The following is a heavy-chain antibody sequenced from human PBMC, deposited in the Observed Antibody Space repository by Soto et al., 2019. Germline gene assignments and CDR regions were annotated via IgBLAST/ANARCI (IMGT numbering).Heavy chain of an antibody. J-gene: IGHJ6*02. D-gene: IGHD5-18*01. Sequence: GASVKVSCKASGFTFPSSAVQWVRQARGQRLEWIGWIVVGSGNTNYAQKFQERVTITRDMSTSTAYMELSSLRSEDTAVYYCAADRGVVDTAMVDYYYYGMDVWGQGTTVTVSS. CDR3: AADRGVVDTAMVDYYYYGMDV. CDR1: GFTFPSSA. V-gene: IGHV1-58*01. CDR2: IVVGSGNT.